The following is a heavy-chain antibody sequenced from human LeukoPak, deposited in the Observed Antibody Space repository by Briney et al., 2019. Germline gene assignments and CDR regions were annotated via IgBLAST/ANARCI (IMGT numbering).Heavy chain of an antibody. CDR3: ARFGDCSDGLCFYYLDP. D-gene: IGHD2-15*01. V-gene: IGHV4-34*01. CDR2: INHNGTT. J-gene: IGHJ5*02. Sequence: SETLSLTCAAYGGSFNDSYWTWIRQSPGKGLEWVGEINHNGTTRYNKPLKSRVTISIDTSKNQFSLKLYAVTAADTAVYYCARFGDCSDGLCFYYLDPWGQGTLVTVSS. CDR1: GGSFNDSY.